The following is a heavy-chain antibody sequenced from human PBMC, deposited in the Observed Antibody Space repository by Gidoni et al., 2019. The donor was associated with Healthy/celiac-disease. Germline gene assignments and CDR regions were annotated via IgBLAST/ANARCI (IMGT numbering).Heavy chain of an antibody. Sequence: QVQLVESGGGLVKPGGSLSLSCAASGFTFSDYYMSWIRQARGKGLEWVSYISSSGSTIYYADSVKVRFTIPRDNANNSLYLQRNSRRAEDTAVYYCARAASVFDYWGQGTLVTVSS. J-gene: IGHJ4*02. D-gene: IGHD6-19*01. CDR1: GFTFSDYY. CDR2: ISSSGSTI. V-gene: IGHV3-11*01. CDR3: ARAASVFDY.